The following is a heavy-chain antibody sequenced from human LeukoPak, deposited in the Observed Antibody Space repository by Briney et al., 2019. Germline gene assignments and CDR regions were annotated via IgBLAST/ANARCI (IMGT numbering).Heavy chain of an antibody. D-gene: IGHD6-13*01. CDR3: ARDRRTYSGRSGDYFDY. CDR2: IKQDGSEK. V-gene: IGHV3-7*01. Sequence: PGGSLRLSCEASGFIFSASWMTWVRQAPGKGLELVANIKQDGSEKNYLDSVKGRFTISRDNARNTLYLQMNSLRAEDTAVYYCARDRRTYSGRSGDYFDYWGQGTLVTVSS. CDR1: GFIFSASW. J-gene: IGHJ4*02.